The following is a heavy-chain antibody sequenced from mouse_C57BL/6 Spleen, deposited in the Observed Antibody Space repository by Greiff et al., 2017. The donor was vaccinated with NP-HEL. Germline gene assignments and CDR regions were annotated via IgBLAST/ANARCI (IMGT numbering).Heavy chain of an antibody. J-gene: IGHJ3*01. CDR1: GYTFTDYY. CDR3: ARDNPSAWFAY. D-gene: IGHD1-3*01. V-gene: IGHV1-26*01. Sequence: VQLQQSGPELVKPGASVKISCKASGYTFTDYYMNWVKQSHGKSLEWIGDINPNNGGTSYNQKFKGKATLTVDKSSSTAYMELRSLTSEDSAVYYCARDNPSAWFAYWGQGTLVTVSA. CDR2: INPNNGGT.